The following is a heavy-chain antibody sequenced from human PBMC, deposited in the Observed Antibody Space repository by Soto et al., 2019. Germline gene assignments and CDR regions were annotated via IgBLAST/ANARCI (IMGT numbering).Heavy chain of an antibody. J-gene: IGHJ6*02. CDR3: ARRGYSYGNHYYGMDV. CDR1: GYSFTSYW. CDR2: IDPSDSYT. V-gene: IGHV5-10-1*01. D-gene: IGHD5-18*01. Sequence: GESLKISCKGSGYSFTSYWISWVRQMPGKGLEWMGRIDPSDSYTNYSPSFQGHVTISADKSISTAYLQWSSLKASDTAMYYCARRGYSYGNHYYGMDVWGQGTTVTVSS.